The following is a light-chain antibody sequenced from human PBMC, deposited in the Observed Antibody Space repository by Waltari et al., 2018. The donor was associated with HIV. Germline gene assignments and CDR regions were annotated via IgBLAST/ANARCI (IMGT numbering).Light chain of an antibody. Sequence: QSALTQPASVSGSPGQSITISCSGTRSDVGSHNLVSWYQQQPGKAPKIMIFEGSKRPSGVSERFSGSQSCNTASRTISGLQAEDEADYYCCSYAGSNTVVFGEGTKLTVL. CDR3: CSYAGSNTVV. CDR1: RSDVGSHNL. CDR2: EGS. J-gene: IGLJ2*01. V-gene: IGLV2-23*01.